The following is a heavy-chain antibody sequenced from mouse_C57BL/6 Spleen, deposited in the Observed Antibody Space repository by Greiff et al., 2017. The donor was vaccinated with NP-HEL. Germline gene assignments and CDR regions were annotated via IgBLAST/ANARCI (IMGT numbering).Heavy chain of an antibody. CDR2: INYDGSST. J-gene: IGHJ4*01. D-gene: IGHD2-1*01. V-gene: IGHV5-16*01. CDR3: ARKGGNYVGYAMDY. CDR1: GFTFSDYY. Sequence: EVQLVESEGGLVQPGSSMKLSCTASGFTFSDYYMAWVRQVPEKGLEWVANINYDGSSTYYLDSLKSRFIISRDNAKNILYLQMSSLKSEDTATYYCARKGGNYVGYAMDYWGQGTSVTVSS.